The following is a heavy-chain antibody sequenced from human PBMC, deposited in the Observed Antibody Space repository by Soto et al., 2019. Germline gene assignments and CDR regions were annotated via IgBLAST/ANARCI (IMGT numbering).Heavy chain of an antibody. J-gene: IGHJ6*03. CDR1: GFTFSSYW. CDR3: ARDQRYSSSWGYYYYYMDV. Sequence: GGSLRLSCAASGFTFSSYWMSWVRQAPGKGLEWVANIKQDGSEKYYVDSVKGRFTISRDNAKNSLYLQMNSLRAEDTAVYYCARDQRYSSSWGYYYYYMDVWGKGTTVTVSS. V-gene: IGHV3-7*01. D-gene: IGHD6-13*01. CDR2: IKQDGSEK.